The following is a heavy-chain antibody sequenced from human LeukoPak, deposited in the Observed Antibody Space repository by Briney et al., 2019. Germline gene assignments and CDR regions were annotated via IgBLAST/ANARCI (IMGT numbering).Heavy chain of an antibody. CDR2: IYYSGST. CDR1: GGSINSYY. D-gene: IGHD3-9*01. J-gene: IGHJ4*02. CDR3: ARHRFVGWLSPFDY. V-gene: IGHV4-59*08. Sequence: PSETLSLTCTVSGGSINSYYWSWIRQPPGKGLEWIGSIYYSGSTSYNPSLKSRVTMSVDTSKNQFYPRLSSVSAADTAVYYCARHRFVGWLSPFDYWGQGTLVTVSS.